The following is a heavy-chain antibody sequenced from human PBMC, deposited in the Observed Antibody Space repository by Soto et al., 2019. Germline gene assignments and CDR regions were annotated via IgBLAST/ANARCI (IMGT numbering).Heavy chain of an antibody. CDR1: GYTFTSYD. CDR3: ALAKRRLMVYAHWFDP. J-gene: IGHJ5*02. V-gene: IGHV1-8*01. CDR2: MNPNSGNT. D-gene: IGHD2-8*01. Sequence: QVQLVQSGAEVKKPGASVKVSCKASGYTFTSYDINWVRQATGQGLEWMGWMNPNSGNTGYEQKFQGRVTMTRNTSISTAYMELSSLRSEDTAVYYCALAKRRLMVYAHWFDPWGQGTLVTVSS.